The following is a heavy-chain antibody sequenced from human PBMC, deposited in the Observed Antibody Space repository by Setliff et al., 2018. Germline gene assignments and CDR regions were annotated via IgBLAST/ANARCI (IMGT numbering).Heavy chain of an antibody. D-gene: IGHD1-1*01. CDR3: ARTTGSTHNWLDP. CDR2: IHPSGST. J-gene: IGHJ5*02. CDR1: GDSISSGSYH. V-gene: IGHV4-61*02. Sequence: SETLSLTCTVSGDSISSGSYHWSWIRKPAGKRLEWIGRIHPSGSTNYNPSLKSRVTISVDTSKNQFSLKVSSVTAADTAVYYCARTTGSTHNWLDPWGPGTLVTVSS.